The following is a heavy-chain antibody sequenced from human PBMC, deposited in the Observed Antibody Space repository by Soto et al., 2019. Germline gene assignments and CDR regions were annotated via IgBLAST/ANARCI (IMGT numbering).Heavy chain of an antibody. CDR3: VRDGYFTDDLCYTYFFDY. V-gene: IGHV3-48*02. J-gene: IGHJ4*02. CDR2: FSRSSGII. Sequence: EVQLVESGGGLVQPGGSLSLSCAAAGFTFSDYSMNWVRQAPGQGLEGVSYFSRSSGIIYSGESVKGRITISTDNAKNSLYLQMNSLRDEDTAVYYCVRDGYFTDDLCYTYFFDYWGQGTLVTVAS. CDR1: GFTFSDYS. D-gene: IGHD2-8*01.